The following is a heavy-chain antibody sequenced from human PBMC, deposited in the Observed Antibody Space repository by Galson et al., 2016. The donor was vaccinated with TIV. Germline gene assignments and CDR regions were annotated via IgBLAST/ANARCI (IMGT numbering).Heavy chain of an antibody. CDR3: ARTAGGIDQ. CDR2: VYLGDSVT. CDR1: GYGFVDYW. D-gene: IGHD1-26*01. Sequence: AEVKKPGEFLKISCKHSGYGFVDYWIVWVRQRPGKGLEWMGIVYLGDSVTRYSPSFQGQVPISADKSSNNAYLQWSSLQASDTATDYLARTAGGIDQWGQGTLVTVSS. J-gene: IGHJ4*02. V-gene: IGHV5-51*01.